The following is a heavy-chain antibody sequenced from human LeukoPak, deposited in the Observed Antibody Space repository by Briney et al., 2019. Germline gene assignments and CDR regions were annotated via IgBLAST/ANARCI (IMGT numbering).Heavy chain of an antibody. D-gene: IGHD2-8*02. V-gene: IGHV3-21*01. CDR1: GFTFSSYS. CDR3: ARAYWNYYYMDV. CDR2: ISSSSSYI. J-gene: IGHJ6*03. Sequence: PGGSLRLSCAASGFTFSSYSMNWVRQAPGKGLEWVSSISSSSSYIYYADSVKGRFTISRDNAKNSLYLQMNSLRAEDTAVYYCARAYWNYYYMDVWGKGTTVTVSS.